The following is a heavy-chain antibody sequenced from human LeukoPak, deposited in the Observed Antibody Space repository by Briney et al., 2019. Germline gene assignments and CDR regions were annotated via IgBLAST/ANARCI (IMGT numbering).Heavy chain of an antibody. V-gene: IGHV4-59*01. CDR2: IYHSGST. Sequence: SETLSLTCTVSGGSISSYYWSWIRQPPGKGLEWIGYIYHSGSTNYNPSLKSRVTISVDTSKNQFSLELSSVTAADTAVYHCARDLFSKEDYYGMDVWGQGTTVTVSS. CDR1: GGSISSYY. CDR3: ARDLFSKEDYYGMDV. J-gene: IGHJ6*02. D-gene: IGHD3-10*02.